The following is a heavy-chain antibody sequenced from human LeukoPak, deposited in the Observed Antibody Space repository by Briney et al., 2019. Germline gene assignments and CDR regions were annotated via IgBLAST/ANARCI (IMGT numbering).Heavy chain of an antibody. D-gene: IGHD3-22*01. CDR1: GGSISSGGYY. V-gene: IGHV4-31*03. J-gene: IGHJ3*02. CDR3: ARTYSGYTPFDI. Sequence: ASQTLSLTCTVSGGSISSGGYYWSWIRQHPGKGLEWIGYIYYSGSTYHNPTLKSRVTISVDTSKNQFSLKLSSVTTADTAVYYCARTYSGYTPFDIWGQGTMVTVSS. CDR2: IYYSGST.